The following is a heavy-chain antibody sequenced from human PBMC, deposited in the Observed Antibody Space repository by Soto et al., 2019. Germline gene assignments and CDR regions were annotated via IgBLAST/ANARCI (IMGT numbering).Heavy chain of an antibody. Sequence: QVQLQESGPGLVKPSQTLSLTCSVSGVSINSGGYYWSWIRHHPGKGLEWIGYIYYTGHTFYNASLNTRVDMSLDTSKNQFYLKLSSVTAADTAGYYCARGSPLERDALDIWGQGTMVTVSS. CDR2: IYYTGHT. CDR1: GVSINSGGYY. J-gene: IGHJ3*02. CDR3: ARGSPLERDALDI. D-gene: IGHD1-1*01. V-gene: IGHV4-31*03.